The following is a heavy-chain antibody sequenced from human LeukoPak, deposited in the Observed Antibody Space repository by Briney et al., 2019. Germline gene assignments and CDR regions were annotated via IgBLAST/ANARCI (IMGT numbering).Heavy chain of an antibody. Sequence: ASVKVSCKASGYTFTSYAMHWVRQAPGQRLEWMGWSNAGNGNTKYSQKFQGRVTITRDTSASTAYMELSSLRSEDTAVYYCARDRQQLVYDTYNWFDPWGQGTLVTVSS. CDR2: SNAGNGNT. V-gene: IGHV1-3*01. J-gene: IGHJ5*02. CDR3: ARDRQQLVYDTYNWFDP. CDR1: GYTFTSYA. D-gene: IGHD6-13*01.